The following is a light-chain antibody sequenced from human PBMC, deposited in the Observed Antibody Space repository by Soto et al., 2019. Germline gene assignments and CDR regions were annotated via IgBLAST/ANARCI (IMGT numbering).Light chain of an antibody. CDR1: QSVSSY. Sequence: EIVLTQSPATLSLSPGERATLSCRASQSVSSYLAWYQQKPGQAPRLLIYDVSNRATGIPARFSGSGSGTDFTLTITSLEPADFAVYYCQQRSNWPSTFGGGTKVEIK. CDR2: DVS. J-gene: IGKJ4*01. V-gene: IGKV3-11*01. CDR3: QQRSNWPST.